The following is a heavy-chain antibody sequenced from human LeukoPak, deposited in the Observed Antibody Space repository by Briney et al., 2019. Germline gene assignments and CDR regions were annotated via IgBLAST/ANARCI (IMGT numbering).Heavy chain of an antibody. CDR1: GGSISSSSYY. CDR3: ARVLHSSSWYGGGLSVAFDI. V-gene: IGHV4-61*05. CDR2: IYYSGST. Sequence: SETLSLTCTVSGGSISSSSYYWGWIRQPPGKGLEWIGYIYYSGSTNYNPSLKSRVTISVDTSKNQFSLKLSSVTAADTAVYYCARVLHSSSWYGGGLSVAFDIWGQGTMVTVSS. J-gene: IGHJ3*02. D-gene: IGHD6-13*01.